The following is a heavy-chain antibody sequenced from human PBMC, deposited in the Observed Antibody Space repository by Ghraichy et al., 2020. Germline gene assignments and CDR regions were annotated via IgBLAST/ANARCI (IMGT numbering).Heavy chain of an antibody. J-gene: IGHJ4*02. D-gene: IGHD6-6*01. CDR2: INPNSGDT. V-gene: IGHV1-2*04. Sequence: SVKVSCKASGYTFSGYYIHWIRQAPGQGLEWMGWINPNSGDTNYAQSVQGWVTITRDTSSRTAYMEMTRLTSDDTAVYYCARVDSASSFAFDYWGPGTLVTVSS. CDR3: ARVDSASSFAFDY. CDR1: GYTFSGYY.